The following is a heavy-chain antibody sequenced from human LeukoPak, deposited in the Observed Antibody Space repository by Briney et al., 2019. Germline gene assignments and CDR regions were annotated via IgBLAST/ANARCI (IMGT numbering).Heavy chain of an antibody. CDR1: GYTFTSYG. CDR3: ARGPQNDYYDSSGPLIYFDY. V-gene: IGHV1-18*01. J-gene: IGHJ4*02. Sequence: ASVKVSCKASGYTFTSYGISWVRQAPGQGLEWMGWISAYNGNTNYAQKLQGRVTMTTDTSTSTAYMELRSLRSDDTAVYYCARGPQNDYYDSSGPLIYFDYWGQGTLVTVSS. CDR2: ISAYNGNT. D-gene: IGHD3-22*01.